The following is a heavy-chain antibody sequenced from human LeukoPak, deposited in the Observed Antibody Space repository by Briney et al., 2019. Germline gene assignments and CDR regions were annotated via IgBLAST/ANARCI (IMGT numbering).Heavy chain of an antibody. V-gene: IGHV4-4*08. CDR1: GASVNNYY. CDR3: ARQSCTTDSCSPYVAFDG. J-gene: IGHJ3*01. D-gene: IGHD2-2*01. CDR2: IYPSGCS. Sequence: SDTLSLPRNVSGASVNNYYRSWIRPSPARGLAGIGYIYPSGCSDHSPSLKSRVAIFADTSKNQTSLRLTSVAGADTAVYYCARQSCTTDSCSPYVAFDGWGPGATVTVSS.